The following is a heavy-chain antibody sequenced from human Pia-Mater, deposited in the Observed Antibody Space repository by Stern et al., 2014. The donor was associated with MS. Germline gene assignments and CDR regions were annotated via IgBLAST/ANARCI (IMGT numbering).Heavy chain of an antibody. Sequence: VQLEESGGGVVQPGRSLRLSCAAPGFNFSSYAMQWVRQAPGKGLEWVAVISYDGSKAYYADSVKGRFTISRDNSKKTLFLQMNSLRPEDTADYYCARDLLWFGEFDWGAMDVWGHGTTVTVSS. CDR3: ARDLLWFGEFDWGAMDV. J-gene: IGHJ6*02. CDR1: GFNFSSYA. CDR2: ISYDGSKA. D-gene: IGHD3-10*01. V-gene: IGHV3-30-3*01.